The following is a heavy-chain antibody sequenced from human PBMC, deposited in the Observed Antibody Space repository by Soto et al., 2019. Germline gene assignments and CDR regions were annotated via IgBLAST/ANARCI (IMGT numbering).Heavy chain of an antibody. CDR1: GEIVSGDLFS. D-gene: IGHD6-19*01. Sequence: SQPLYLPLNIFGEIVSGDLFSWNWIRPSPSGGLEWLGRKYYRSRFFGDYAESVKSRIIINPDTSKNQFSLQLNSVTPEDTAVYYCARDFSSGWGGSTVSAPWGHGSLVTV. CDR2: KYYRSRFFG. V-gene: IGHV6-1*01. CDR3: ARDFSSGWGGSTVSAP. J-gene: IGHJ5*02.